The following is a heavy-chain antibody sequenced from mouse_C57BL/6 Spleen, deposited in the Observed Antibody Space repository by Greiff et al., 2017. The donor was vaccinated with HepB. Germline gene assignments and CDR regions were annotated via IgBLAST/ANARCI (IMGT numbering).Heavy chain of an antibody. J-gene: IGHJ2*01. CDR3: ARTAQVPYYFDY. Sequence: QVQLQQPGAELVRPGSSVKLSCKASGYTFTSYWMHWVKQRPIQGLEWIGNIDPSDSETHYNQKFKDKATLTVDKSSSTAYMQLSSLTSEDSAVYYCARTAQVPYYFDYWGQGTTLTVSS. CDR1: GYTFTSYW. V-gene: IGHV1-52*01. CDR2: IDPSDSET. D-gene: IGHD3-2*02.